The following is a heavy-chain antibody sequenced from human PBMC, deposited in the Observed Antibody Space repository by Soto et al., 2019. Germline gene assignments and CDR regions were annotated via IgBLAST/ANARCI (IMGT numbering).Heavy chain of an antibody. CDR3: ASVFRSGLTYSSSEMDV. CDR2: ISYDGSNK. V-gene: IGHV3-30-3*01. Sequence: QVQLVESGGGVVQPGRSLRLSCAASGVTFSSYAMHWVRQDPGKGLEWVAVISYDGSNKYYADPVKGRFPISRDNSKNPLYLQMNSLRAEDTAVYYWASVFRSGLTYSSSEMDVLGQGTTFTVSS. D-gene: IGHD6-6*01. J-gene: IGHJ6*02. CDR1: GVTFSSYA.